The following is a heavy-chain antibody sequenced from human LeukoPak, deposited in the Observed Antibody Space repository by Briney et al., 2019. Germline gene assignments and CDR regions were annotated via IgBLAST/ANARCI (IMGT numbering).Heavy chain of an antibody. CDR2: INHSGST. CDR3: ARDQQLYDY. CDR1: GGSFSGYY. D-gene: IGHD6-13*01. J-gene: IGHJ4*02. Sequence: SETLSLTCAVYGGSFSGYYWSWIRQPPGKGLEWIGEINHSGSTNYNPSLKSRVTISVDTSKNQFSLKLSSVTAADTAVYYCARDQQLYDYWGQGTLVTVSS. V-gene: IGHV4-34*01.